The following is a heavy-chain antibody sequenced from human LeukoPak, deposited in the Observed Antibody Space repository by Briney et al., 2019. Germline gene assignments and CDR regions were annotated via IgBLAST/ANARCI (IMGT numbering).Heavy chain of an antibody. J-gene: IGHJ4*02. CDR1: GYTFTSYY. V-gene: IGHV1-46*01. D-gene: IGHD2/OR15-2a*01. Sequence: ASVKVSCKASGYTFTSYYMHWVRQAPGQGLEWMGIINPSGGSTSYAQKFQGRVTMTRDTSTSTVYMELSSLRSEDTAVYYCARVNFYEQPRNLYFDYWGQGTLVTVSS. CDR2: INPSGGST. CDR3: ARVNFYEQPRNLYFDY.